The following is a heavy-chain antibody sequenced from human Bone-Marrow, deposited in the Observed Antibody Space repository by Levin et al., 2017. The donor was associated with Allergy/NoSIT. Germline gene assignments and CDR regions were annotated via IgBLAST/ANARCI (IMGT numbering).Heavy chain of an antibody. D-gene: IGHD6-13*01. CDR1: GFTFSTYS. CDR3: ARGIAVAGRDYFDY. V-gene: IGHV3-64*01. CDR2: ISSDGGST. J-gene: IGHJ4*02. Sequence: GGSLRLSCAASGFTFSTYSIHWVRQAPGKGLEYVSAISSDGGSTYYANSVKGRFTISRDNSKNTLYLQMGSLRAEDMAVYYCARGIAVAGRDYFDYWGQGTLVTVS.